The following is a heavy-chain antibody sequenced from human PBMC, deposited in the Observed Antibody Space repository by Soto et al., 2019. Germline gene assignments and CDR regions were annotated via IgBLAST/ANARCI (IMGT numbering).Heavy chain of an antibody. CDR1: GFTFSDYY. Sequence: GGSLRLSCAASGFTFSDYYMSWIRQAPGKGLEWVSYISSSGSTIYYADSVKGRFTISRDNAKNSLYLQMNSLRAEDTAVYYCARVDTAMGYYYYYGVDVWGQGTTVTVSS. CDR3: ARVDTAMGYYYYYGVDV. CDR2: ISSSGSTI. J-gene: IGHJ6*02. D-gene: IGHD5-18*01. V-gene: IGHV3-11*01.